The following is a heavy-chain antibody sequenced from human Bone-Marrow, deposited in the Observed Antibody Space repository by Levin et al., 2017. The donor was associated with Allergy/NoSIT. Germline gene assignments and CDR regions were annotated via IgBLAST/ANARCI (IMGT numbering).Heavy chain of an antibody. Sequence: PGGSLRLSCAASGFSFINYAMQWVRQAPGEGLEWVAGISYDGTDKYYLDSVKGRFTISRDNFNNTLYLQMSSLRAEDTAVYYCARSMVTFLDYWGQGILVTVSS. D-gene: IGHD3-10*01. CDR3: ARSMVTFLDY. V-gene: IGHV3-30*04. CDR2: ISYDGTDK. CDR1: GFSFINYA. J-gene: IGHJ4*02.